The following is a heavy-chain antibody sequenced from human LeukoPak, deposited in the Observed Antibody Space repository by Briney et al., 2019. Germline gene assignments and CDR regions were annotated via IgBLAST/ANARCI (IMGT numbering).Heavy chain of an antibody. Sequence: PGRSLRLSCAASGFIFSTYGIHWVRQAPGKGLEWVAHISYDGTDSRYADSVKGRFTVSRDNSKNTVYLQMSSLRAEDTAVYYCARDKSGTLGDYDAFDIWGQGTMVTVSS. CDR2: ISYDGTDS. J-gene: IGHJ3*02. V-gene: IGHV3-30*03. CDR1: GFIFSTYG. D-gene: IGHD4-17*01. CDR3: ARDKSGTLGDYDAFDI.